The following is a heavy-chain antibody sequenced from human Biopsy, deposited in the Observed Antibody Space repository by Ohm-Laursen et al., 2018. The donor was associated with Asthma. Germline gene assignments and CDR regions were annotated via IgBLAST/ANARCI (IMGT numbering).Heavy chain of an antibody. CDR3: ARADCSGGSCPYYYGLDV. V-gene: IGHV4-59*07. J-gene: IGHJ6*02. D-gene: IGHD2-15*01. CDR2: LYDGDSGYT. Sequence: SDTLSLTCAVSGGSISGYYWSWIRQSPGKGLEWVAYLYDGDSGYTNYNPSLRSRATISIDTSTNHFSLKLTSVTAADTAVYYCARADCSGGSCPYYYGLDVWGQGTTVTVS. CDR1: GGSISGYY.